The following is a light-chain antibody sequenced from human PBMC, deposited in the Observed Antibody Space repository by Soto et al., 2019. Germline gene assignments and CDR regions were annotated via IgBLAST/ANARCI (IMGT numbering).Light chain of an antibody. CDR1: QSISSW. J-gene: IGKJ1*01. V-gene: IGKV1-5*01. CDR2: DAS. Sequence: DIQMTQSPSTLSASVGDRVTITCRASQSISSWLAWYQQKPGKAPKLLIYDASSLESGVPSRFSGSGSGTDFSLTIISLQPEDFATYYCQQANSFPWTFGPGTKVDIK. CDR3: QQANSFPWT.